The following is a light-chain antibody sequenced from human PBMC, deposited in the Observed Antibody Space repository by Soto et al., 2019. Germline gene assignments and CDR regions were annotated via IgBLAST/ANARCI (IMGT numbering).Light chain of an antibody. CDR2: AAS. J-gene: IGKJ1*01. Sequence: DIQMTQSPSSLSASVGDRVTITCRASQGISNYLAWYQQKPGKVPKLLIYAASTLQSGVPSRFSGSGSGTDFTLTISSRQPEDVATYYCQMYNSAPRTFGQGTKVEIK. V-gene: IGKV1-27*01. CDR3: QMYNSAPRT. CDR1: QGISNY.